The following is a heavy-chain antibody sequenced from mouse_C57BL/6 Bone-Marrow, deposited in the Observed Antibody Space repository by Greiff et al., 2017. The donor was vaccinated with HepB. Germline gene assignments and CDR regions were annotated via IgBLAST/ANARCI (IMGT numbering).Heavy chain of an antibody. CDR2: IDPSDSET. D-gene: IGHD1-1*01. Sequence: VKLQQPGAELVRPGSSVKLSCKASGYTFTSYWMHWVKQRPIQGLEWIGNIDPSDSETHYNQKFKDKATLTVDKSSSTAYMQLSSLTSEDSAVYYCARNYGSRDFDYWGQGTTLTVSS. CDR1: GYTFTSYW. V-gene: IGHV1-52*01. CDR3: ARNYGSRDFDY. J-gene: IGHJ2*01.